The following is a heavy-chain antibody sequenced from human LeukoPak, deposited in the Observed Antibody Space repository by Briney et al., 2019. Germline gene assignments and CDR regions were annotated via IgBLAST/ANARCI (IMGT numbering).Heavy chain of an antibody. V-gene: IGHV4-59*10. D-gene: IGHD3-10*01. J-gene: IGHJ4*02. CDR3: ARGRYGSESYFFDF. CDR1: GGSFSGYY. CDR2: IYTSGST. Sequence: RSSETLSLTCAVYGGSFSGYYWSWLRQPAGKGLEWIGHIYTSGSTKNNPSLKSRVTMSVDTSKNQFSLKLSSVTAADTAVYYCARGRYGSESYFFDFWGQGTLVTVSS.